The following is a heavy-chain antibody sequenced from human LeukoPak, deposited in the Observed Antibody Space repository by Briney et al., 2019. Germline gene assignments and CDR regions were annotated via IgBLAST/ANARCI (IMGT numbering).Heavy chain of an antibody. CDR2: ISGSGGST. Sequence: PGGSLRLSCAASGFTFSSYAMSWVRQAPGKGLEWVSAISGSGGSTYYADSVKGRFTISRDNPKNTLYLQMNSLRAEDTAVYYCAKGRSSVYYFDYWGQGTLVTVSS. CDR1: GFTFSSYA. J-gene: IGHJ4*02. D-gene: IGHD6-6*01. CDR3: AKGRSSVYYFDY. V-gene: IGHV3-23*01.